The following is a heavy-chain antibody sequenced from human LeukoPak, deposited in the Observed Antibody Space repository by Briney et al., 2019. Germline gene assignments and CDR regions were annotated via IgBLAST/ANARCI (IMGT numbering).Heavy chain of an antibody. CDR3: ARSVEQWLAPDWYFDL. Sequence: SETLSLTCTVSGGSISSYYWSWIRQPPGKGLEWIGYIYYSGSTNYNPSLKSRVTISVDTSKNQFSLKLSSVTAADTAVYYCARSVEQWLAPDWYFDLWGRGTLVTVSS. CDR1: GGSISSYY. J-gene: IGHJ2*01. D-gene: IGHD6-19*01. V-gene: IGHV4-59*08. CDR2: IYYSGST.